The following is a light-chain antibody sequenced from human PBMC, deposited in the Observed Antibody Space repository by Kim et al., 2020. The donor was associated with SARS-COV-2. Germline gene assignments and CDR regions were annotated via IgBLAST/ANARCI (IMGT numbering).Light chain of an antibody. V-gene: IGLV3-1*01. CDR1: KLGNKY. J-gene: IGLJ2*01. CDR2: QDS. Sequence: SPGQTASITCAGDKLGNKYACWYQQKPGQSPVLVIDQDSKRPSGIPERFSGTNSGNTATLTISGTQAMDEADYYCQAWDSSTAVVFGGGTQLTVL. CDR3: QAWDSSTAVV.